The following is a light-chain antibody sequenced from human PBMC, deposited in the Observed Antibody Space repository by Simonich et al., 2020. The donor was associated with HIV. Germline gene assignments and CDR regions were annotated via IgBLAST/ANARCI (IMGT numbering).Light chain of an antibody. J-gene: IGLJ3*02. Sequence: NFMLTQPHSVSQSPGKTITISCTRSSGSIASSYGQWYQQRPGTYPTTVIYEDNVRPSGVPDRFSGSIDSSSNSASLTISGLKTEDEADYYCQSYDGANWVFGGGTKLTVL. CDR1: SGSIASSY. CDR2: EDN. V-gene: IGLV6-57*01. CDR3: QSYDGANWV.